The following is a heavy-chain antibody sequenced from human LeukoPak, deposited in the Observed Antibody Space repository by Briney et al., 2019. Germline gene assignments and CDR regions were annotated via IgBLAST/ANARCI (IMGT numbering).Heavy chain of an antibody. CDR2: ISAYNGNT. D-gene: IGHD3-22*01. CDR1: GYTFTGYY. V-gene: IGHV1-18*04. CDR3: ARDGDSSGYYRDYYYYYGMDV. Sequence: ASVKVSCKASGYTFTGYYMHWVRQAPGQGLEWMGWISAYNGNTNYAQKLQGRVTMTTDTSTSTAYMELRSLRSDDTAVYYCARDGDSSGYYRDYYYYYGMDVWGQGTTVTVSS. J-gene: IGHJ6*02.